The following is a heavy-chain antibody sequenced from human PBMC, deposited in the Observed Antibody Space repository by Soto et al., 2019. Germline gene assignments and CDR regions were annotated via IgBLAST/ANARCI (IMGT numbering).Heavy chain of an antibody. CDR1: GDTFGRFT. CDR2: IKPISDIT. V-gene: IGHV1-69*01. J-gene: IGHJ5*02. CDR3: ARDPSTINKLIGVWFDP. D-gene: IGHD4-4*01. Sequence: QIRLVQSGAEVQKPGSSVRVSCKASGDTFGRFTINWVRQAPGQGLEWMGGIKPISDITNYAQRVQGRVTFTADASTSTGYLELSSLRSEDTAMYYCARDPSTINKLIGVWFDPWGQGTLVTVSS.